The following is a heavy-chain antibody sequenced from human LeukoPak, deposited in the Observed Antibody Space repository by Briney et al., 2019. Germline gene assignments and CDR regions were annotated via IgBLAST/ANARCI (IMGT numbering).Heavy chain of an antibody. V-gene: IGHV3-7*05. CDR1: GFTFSGSA. J-gene: IGHJ4*02. CDR3: AKDDCSGGSCYSDY. D-gene: IGHD2-15*01. Sequence: GGSLRLSCAASGFTFSGSAMHWVRQASGKGLEWVANIKQDGSEKYYVDSVKGRFTISRDNARNSLYLQMNSLRAEDTAVYYCAKDDCSGGSCYSDYWGQGTLVTVSS. CDR2: IKQDGSEK.